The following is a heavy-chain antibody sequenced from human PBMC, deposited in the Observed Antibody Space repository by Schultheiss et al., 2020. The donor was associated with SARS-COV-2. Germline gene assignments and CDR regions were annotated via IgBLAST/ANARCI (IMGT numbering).Heavy chain of an antibody. CDR1: GYTFTSYG. J-gene: IGHJ5*02. V-gene: IGHV1-18*01. CDR2: ISAYNGNT. D-gene: IGHD3-3*01. CDR3: ARRGKRTIFGVVIRRDNWFDP. Sequence: ASVKVSCKASGYTFTSYGISWVRQAPGQGLEWMGWISAYNGNTNYAQKLQGRVTMTTDTSTSTAYMELRSLRSDDTAVYYCARRGKRTIFGVVIRRDNWFDPWGQGTLVTVSS.